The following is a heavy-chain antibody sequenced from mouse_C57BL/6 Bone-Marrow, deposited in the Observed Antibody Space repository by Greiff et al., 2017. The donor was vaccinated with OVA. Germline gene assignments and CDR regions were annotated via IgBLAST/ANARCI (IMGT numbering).Heavy chain of an antibody. D-gene: IGHD1-1*01. J-gene: IGHJ4*01. CDR3: ARLRSSPYAMDY. CDR2: IWSGGST. CDR1: GFSLTSYG. V-gene: IGHV2-2*01. Sequence: VQRVESGPGLVQPSQSLSITCTVSGFSLTSYGVHWVRQSPGKGLEWLGVIWSGGSTDYNAAFISRLSISKDNSKSQVFFKMNSLQADDTAIYYCARLRSSPYAMDYWGQGTSVTVSS.